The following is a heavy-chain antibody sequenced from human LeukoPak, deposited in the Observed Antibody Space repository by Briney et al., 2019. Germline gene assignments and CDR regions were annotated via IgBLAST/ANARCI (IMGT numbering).Heavy chain of an antibody. Sequence: SETLSLTCTVSGGSISSYYWSWIRQPAGKGLEWIERIYTSGSTNYNPSLKSRVTMSVDTSKNQFSLKLSSVTAADTAVYYCARDQYGYSTNWFDPWGQGTLVTVSS. CDR1: GGSISSYY. CDR2: IYTSGST. V-gene: IGHV4-4*07. CDR3: ARDQYGYSTNWFDP. D-gene: IGHD5-24*01. J-gene: IGHJ5*02.